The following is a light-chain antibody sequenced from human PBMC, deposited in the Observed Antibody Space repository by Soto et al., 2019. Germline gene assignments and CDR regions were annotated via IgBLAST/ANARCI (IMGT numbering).Light chain of an antibody. Sequence: QAVVTQEPSFSVSPGGTVTLTCGLSSGSVSTNHYPSWYQQTPGQAPRTLIYSTNTRSSGVPDRFSGSILGNKAALTITGAQADDESDYYCVLYMGSGIRIFGGGTKLTVL. CDR1: SGSVSTNHY. CDR2: STN. V-gene: IGLV8-61*01. J-gene: IGLJ2*01. CDR3: VLYMGSGIRI.